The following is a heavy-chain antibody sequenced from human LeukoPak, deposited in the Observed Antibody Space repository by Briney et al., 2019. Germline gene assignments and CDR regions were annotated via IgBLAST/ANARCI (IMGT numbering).Heavy chain of an antibody. Sequence: ASLNVSCQPSGYTIRDVYLPWVRQAPGQGLEWMGWLNPYTGATITAQRFHGRVTLTWDTSIPTGFMELTSLTSDHTAVYYCLTTTVTHTLDPWDQGTLVTVSS. J-gene: IGHJ5*02. CDR2: LNPYTGAT. D-gene: IGHD4-17*01. CDR3: LTTTVTHTLDP. V-gene: IGHV1-2*02. CDR1: GYTIRDVY.